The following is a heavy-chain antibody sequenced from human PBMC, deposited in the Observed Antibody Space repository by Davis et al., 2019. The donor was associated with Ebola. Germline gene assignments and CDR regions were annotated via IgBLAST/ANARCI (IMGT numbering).Heavy chain of an antibody. J-gene: IGHJ6*02. CDR2: ISSSSSYT. V-gene: IGHV3-11*03. Sequence: GESLKISCAASGFTVSDYYMSWIRQAPGKGLEWVSYISSSSSYTNYADSVKGRFTISRDNAKKSLYLQMNSLRAEDTALYYCARGLYDYVWGSYRYTLDYYYYGMGVWGQGTTVTVSS. CDR1: GFTVSDYY. CDR3: ARGLYDYVWGSYRYTLDYYYYGMGV. D-gene: IGHD3-16*02.